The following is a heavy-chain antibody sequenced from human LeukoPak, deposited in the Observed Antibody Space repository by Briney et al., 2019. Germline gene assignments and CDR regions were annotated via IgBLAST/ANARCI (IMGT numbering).Heavy chain of an antibody. CDR3: ARGSTGDKSNN. J-gene: IGHJ4*02. Sequence: PPQTLSLTCTVSGGSISSGGYYWSWIRQLPGKGLEWIGYIYYSGTTSYNPSLKSRLTISLDTSENQFSLKLSSVTAADTAVYYCARGSTGDKSNNWGQGTLVTVSS. CDR2: IYYSGTT. V-gene: IGHV4-31*03. CDR1: GGSISSGGYY. D-gene: IGHD7-27*01.